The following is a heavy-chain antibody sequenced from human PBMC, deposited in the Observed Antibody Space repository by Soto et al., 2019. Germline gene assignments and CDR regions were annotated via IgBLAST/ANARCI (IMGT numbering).Heavy chain of an antibody. D-gene: IGHD5-18*01. J-gene: IGHJ4*02. CDR2: ISYDGSNK. CDR1: GFTFSSYA. CDR3: ARDKEGGYSYGATGY. Sequence: PGGSLRLSCAASGFTFSSYAMHWVRQAPGKGLEWVAVISYDGSNKYYADSVKGRFTISRDNSKNTLYLQMNSLRAEDTAVYYCARDKEGGYSYGATGYWGQGXLVTVYS. V-gene: IGHV3-30-3*01.